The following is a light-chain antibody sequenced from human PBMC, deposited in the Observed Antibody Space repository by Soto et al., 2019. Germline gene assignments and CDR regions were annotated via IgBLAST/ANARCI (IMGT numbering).Light chain of an antibody. Sequence: QSVLTQPASVSGSPGQSITISCTGTSTDVGFYNYVSWYQQHPGKAPKLMIYEVSNRPSGVSNRFSGSKSGNTASLTISGLQPEDEADYYCSSYTSQNTAIFGGGTQLTVL. V-gene: IGLV2-14*01. CDR3: SSYTSQNTAI. CDR2: EVS. CDR1: STDVGFYNY. J-gene: IGLJ2*01.